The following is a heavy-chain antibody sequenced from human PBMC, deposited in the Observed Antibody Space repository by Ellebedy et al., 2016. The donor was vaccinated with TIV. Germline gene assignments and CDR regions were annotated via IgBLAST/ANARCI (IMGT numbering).Heavy chain of an antibody. J-gene: IGHJ5*02. V-gene: IGHV1-69*13. CDR3: ARDLNNWFDP. CDR1: GGTFSSYA. CDR2: IIPIFGTA. Sequence: ASVKISCKASGGTFSSYAISWVRQAPGQGLEWMGGIIPIFGTANYAQKFQGRVTITADESTSTAYMELRSLRSDDTAVYYCARDLNNWFDPWGQGTLVTVSS.